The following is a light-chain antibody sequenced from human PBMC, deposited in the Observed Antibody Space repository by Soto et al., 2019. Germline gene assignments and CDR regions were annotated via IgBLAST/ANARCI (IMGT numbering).Light chain of an antibody. J-gene: IGKJ1*01. CDR2: AAS. Sequence: NRMSLYPGSLSATMEDRVTISCRASQGIGNALGWYQQKPGKAPKLLIFAASSLQSGVPSRSSGSRSGLDFRITNRSLQSDHFVTDDSQLSYSSPPALVQGTKWIS. CDR1: QGIGNA. CDR3: QLSYSSPPA. V-gene: IGKV1-39*01.